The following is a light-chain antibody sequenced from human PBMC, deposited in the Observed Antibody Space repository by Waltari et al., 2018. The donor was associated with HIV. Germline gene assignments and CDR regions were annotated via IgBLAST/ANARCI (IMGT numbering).Light chain of an antibody. CDR3: AAWDDSLNGWV. Sequence: QSVLTQPPSASGTPGQRVTISCSGSGSNIGSNTVSSYQQLPGTAPKLFIYSNNQRPSGVPVRFSGSKSGTSASLAISGLQSEDEDDDYCAAWDDSLNGWVFGGGTKLTVV. J-gene: IGLJ3*02. V-gene: IGLV1-44*01. CDR1: GSNIGSNT. CDR2: SNN.